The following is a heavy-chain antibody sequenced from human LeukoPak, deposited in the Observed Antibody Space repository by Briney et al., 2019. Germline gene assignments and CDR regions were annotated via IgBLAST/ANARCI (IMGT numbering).Heavy chain of an antibody. Sequence: GGSLRLSCAASGFTFSSYAMSWVRQAPGKGLEWVSAISGSGGSTYYADSVKGRFTISRDNSKNTLYLQMNSLRAEDTAVHYCAKFLAYDFWSGSLHYWGQGTLVTVSS. CDR3: AKFLAYDFWSGSLHY. J-gene: IGHJ4*02. CDR2: ISGSGGST. D-gene: IGHD3-3*01. CDR1: GFTFSSYA. V-gene: IGHV3-23*01.